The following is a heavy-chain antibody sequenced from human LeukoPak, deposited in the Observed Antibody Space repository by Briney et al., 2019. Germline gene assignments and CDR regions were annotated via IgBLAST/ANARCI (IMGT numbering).Heavy chain of an antibody. D-gene: IGHD6-19*01. CDR1: GYTFTGYY. CDR3: ARALPYSSGWYGGFDY. CDR2: INPNSGGT. V-gene: IGHV1-2*02. Sequence: ASVKVSCKSSGYTFTGYYMHWVRQAPGQGLAWMGWINPNSGGTNYSQKFQGSVTMTRDTSITTAYMELSRLRSDDTAVYYCARALPYSSGWYGGFDYWGQGTLVTVSS. J-gene: IGHJ4*02.